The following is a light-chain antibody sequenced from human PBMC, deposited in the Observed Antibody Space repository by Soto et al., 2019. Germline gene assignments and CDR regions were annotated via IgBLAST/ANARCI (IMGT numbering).Light chain of an antibody. Sequence: EIVLTQSPGTLSLSPGDRATLSCRASQSVSSSYLAWYQQKHGQVPRLLIYGASSRATGIPDRFSGSGSGTDFSLTISRLGPEDFAVYYCQQYGRTPWTFGQGTKVEVK. V-gene: IGKV3-20*01. CDR3: QQYGRTPWT. CDR1: QSVSSSY. CDR2: GAS. J-gene: IGKJ1*01.